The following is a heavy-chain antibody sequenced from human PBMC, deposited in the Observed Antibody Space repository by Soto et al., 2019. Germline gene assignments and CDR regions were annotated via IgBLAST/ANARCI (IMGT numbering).Heavy chain of an antibody. CDR2: LSGSGDNT. J-gene: IGHJ4*02. V-gene: IGHV3-23*01. CDR3: AKLPSPDY. Sequence: EVQLLESEGGLVQPGGSLRLSCAASGFTFSSYAMSWFRQAPGKGLEWVSGLSGSGDNTHYADSVKGRFTIARDNSKDTVYLQMNSLRADDTAVYHCAKLPSPDYWGQGTLVTVSS. CDR1: GFTFSSYA.